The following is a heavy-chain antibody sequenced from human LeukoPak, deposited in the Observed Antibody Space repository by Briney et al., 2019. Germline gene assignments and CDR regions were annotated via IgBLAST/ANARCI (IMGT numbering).Heavy chain of an antibody. D-gene: IGHD2-21*02. Sequence: SETLSLTCTVSGGSISSYYWSWIRQPPGQGLEWIGYIYYSGSTNYNPPLKSRVTISVDTSKNQFSLKLSSVTAADTAVYYCARVGGGCGGDCYSYYYGMDVWGQGTTVTVSS. CDR2: IYYSGST. J-gene: IGHJ6*02. CDR3: ARVGGGCGGDCYSYYYGMDV. V-gene: IGHV4-59*01. CDR1: GGSISSYY.